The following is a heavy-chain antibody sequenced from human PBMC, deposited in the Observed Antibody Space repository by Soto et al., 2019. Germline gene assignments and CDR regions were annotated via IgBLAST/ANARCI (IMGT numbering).Heavy chain of an antibody. CDR2: IWYDGSNK. Sequence: QVQLVESGGGVGQPGRSLRLSCAASGFTFSSYGMHWVRQAPGKGLEWVAVIWYDGSNKYYADSVKGRFTISRDNSKNTLYLQMISLRAEDTAVYYCARAFGLVGAHPLDYWGQGTLVTVSS. V-gene: IGHV3-33*01. CDR1: GFTFSSYG. D-gene: IGHD1-26*01. CDR3: ARAFGLVGAHPLDY. J-gene: IGHJ4*02.